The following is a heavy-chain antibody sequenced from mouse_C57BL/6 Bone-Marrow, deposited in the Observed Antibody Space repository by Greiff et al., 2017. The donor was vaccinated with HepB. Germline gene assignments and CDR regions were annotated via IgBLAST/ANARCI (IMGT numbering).Heavy chain of an antibody. D-gene: IGHD1-1*01. CDR2: IHPNSGST. V-gene: IGHV1-64*01. Sequence: VQLQQPGAELVKPGASVKLSCKASGYTFTSYWMHWVKQRPGQGLEWIGMIHPNSGSTNYNEKFKSKATLTVDKSSSTAYMQLSSLTSEDSAVYYCARSPLIYYYGSSYWYFDVWGTGTTVTVSS. CDR1: GYTFTSYW. CDR3: ARSPLIYYYGSSYWYFDV. J-gene: IGHJ1*03.